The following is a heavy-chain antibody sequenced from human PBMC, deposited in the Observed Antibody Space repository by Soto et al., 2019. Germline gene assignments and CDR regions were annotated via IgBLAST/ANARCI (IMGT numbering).Heavy chain of an antibody. Sequence: HPGGSPRLSCTASGFTFRDYAMTWVRQAPGKGLECVSGIYGSGGGIQYADSVKGRFTISRDNYRNTLYLQMNSLRDEDTAVYYCAKDLVSGDGLWLMDEWGQGTPVTVSS. V-gene: IGHV3-23*01. CDR2: IYGSGGGI. CDR3: AKDLVSGDGLWLMDE. J-gene: IGHJ4*02. CDR1: GFTFRDYA. D-gene: IGHD2-21*02.